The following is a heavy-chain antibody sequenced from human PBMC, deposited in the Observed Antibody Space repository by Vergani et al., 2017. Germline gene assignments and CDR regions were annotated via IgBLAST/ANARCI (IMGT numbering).Heavy chain of an antibody. D-gene: IGHD6-19*01. CDR2: INAGNGNT. CDR1: GYTFTSYA. Sequence: QVQLVQSGAEVKKPGASVKVSCKASGYTFTSYAMHWVRQAPGQRLEWMGWINAGNGNTKYSQKFQGRVTITTDTSTSTAYMELRSLRSDDTAVYYCARDHSSGWYGLYNWFDPWGQGTLVTVSS. V-gene: IGHV1-3*01. CDR3: ARDHSSGWYGLYNWFDP. J-gene: IGHJ5*02.